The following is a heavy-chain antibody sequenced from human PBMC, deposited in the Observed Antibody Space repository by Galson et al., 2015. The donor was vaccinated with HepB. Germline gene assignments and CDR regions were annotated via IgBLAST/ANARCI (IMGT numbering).Heavy chain of an antibody. D-gene: IGHD5-18*01. Sequence: SLRLSCAASGFTFSSYGMHWVRQAPGKGLEWVAVISYDGSNKYYADSVKGRFTISRDNSKNTLYLQMNSLRAEDTAVYYCAKESDTAMVTGPPDYWGQGTLVTVSS. V-gene: IGHV3-30*18. J-gene: IGHJ4*02. CDR1: GFTFSSYG. CDR2: ISYDGSNK. CDR3: AKESDTAMVTGPPDY.